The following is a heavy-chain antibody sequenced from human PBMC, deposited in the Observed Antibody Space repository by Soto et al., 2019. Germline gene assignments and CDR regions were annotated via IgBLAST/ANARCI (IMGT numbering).Heavy chain of an antibody. D-gene: IGHD6-13*01. CDR3: ARGGQIAAAGPDY. V-gene: IGHV4-59*01. Sequence: SETLSLTCTVTGGSISSYYWSWIRQPPGKGLEWIGYIYYSGSTNYNPSLKSRVTISVDTSKNRFSLKLSSMTAADTAVYYCARGGQIAAAGPDYWGQGTLVTVSS. CDR1: GGSISSYY. CDR2: IYYSGST. J-gene: IGHJ4*02.